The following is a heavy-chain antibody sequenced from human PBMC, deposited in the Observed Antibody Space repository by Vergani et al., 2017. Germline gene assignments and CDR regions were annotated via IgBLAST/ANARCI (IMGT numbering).Heavy chain of an antibody. V-gene: IGHV3-9*01. J-gene: IGHJ4*02. D-gene: IGHD2-21*02. CDR3: AKGLVMVVTKTPFDY. Sequence: EVQLVESGGGLVQPGRSLRLSCAASGFTFDDYAMHWVRQAPGKGLEWVSGISWNSGSIGYADSVKGRFTISRDNAKNSLYLQMKSLRADDTAVYYCAKGLVMVVTKTPFDYWGQGTLVTVSS. CDR2: ISWNSGSI. CDR1: GFTFDDYA.